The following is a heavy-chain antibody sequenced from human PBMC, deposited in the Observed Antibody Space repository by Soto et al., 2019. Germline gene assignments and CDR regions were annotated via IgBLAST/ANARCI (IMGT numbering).Heavy chain of an antibody. CDR3: ERARPSCSGGSCYSGFYYYGMDV. CDR2: IGTAGDT. Sequence: GGSLRLSCAASGFTFSSYDMHWVRQATGKGLEWVSAIGTAGDTYYPGSVKGRFTISRENAKNSLYLQMNSLRAGDTAVYYCERARPSCSGGSCYSGFYYYGMDVWGQGTTVTVSS. D-gene: IGHD2-15*01. CDR1: GFTFSSYD. J-gene: IGHJ6*02. V-gene: IGHV3-13*01.